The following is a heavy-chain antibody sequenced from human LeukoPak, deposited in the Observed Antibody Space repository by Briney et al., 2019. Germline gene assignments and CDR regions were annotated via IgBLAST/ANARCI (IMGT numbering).Heavy chain of an antibody. CDR2: ISYDGSNK. CDR1: GFTFSSYA. Sequence: PGGSLRLSCAASGFTFSSYAMHWVRQAPGKGLEWVAVISYDGSNKYYADSVKGRFTISRDNSKNMYLQMNSLRAEDTAVYYCAKDLISMVRGSPMDVWGQGTTVTVSS. D-gene: IGHD3-10*01. V-gene: IGHV3-30-3*01. CDR3: AKDLISMVRGSPMDV. J-gene: IGHJ6*02.